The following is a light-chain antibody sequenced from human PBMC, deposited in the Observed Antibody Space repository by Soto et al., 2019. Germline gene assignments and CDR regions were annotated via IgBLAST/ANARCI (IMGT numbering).Light chain of an antibody. CDR3: QQSYTTVYS. V-gene: IGKV1-5*03. CDR2: KAS. CDR1: QTISSW. J-gene: IGKJ2*01. Sequence: DIQMTQSPSTLSGSVGDRVTITCRASQTISSWLAWYQQKPGKAPKLLIYKASTLKSGVPSRFSGSGSGTDFALTITSLQPDDSATYYCQQSYTTVYSFGQGTKVDIK.